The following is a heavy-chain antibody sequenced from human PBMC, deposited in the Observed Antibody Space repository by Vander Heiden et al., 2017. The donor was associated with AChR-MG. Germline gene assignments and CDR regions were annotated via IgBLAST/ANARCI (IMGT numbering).Heavy chain of an antibody. CDR1: GFTLSSYA. Sequence: EVQLLESGGGLVQPGGSLRLSCAASGFTLSSYAMGWVRQAPGKGLEWVSAISGSGGSTYYADSVKGRFTISRDNSKNTLYLQMNSLRAEDTAVYYCAKWGIAVAGSGEGWFDPWGQGTLVTVSS. CDR3: AKWGIAVAGSGEGWFDP. J-gene: IGHJ5*02. D-gene: IGHD6-19*01. CDR2: ISGSGGST. V-gene: IGHV3-23*01.